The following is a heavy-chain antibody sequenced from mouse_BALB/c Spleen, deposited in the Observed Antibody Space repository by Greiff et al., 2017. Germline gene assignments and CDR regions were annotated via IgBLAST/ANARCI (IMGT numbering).Heavy chain of an antibody. CDR2: INPSNGLT. Sequence: QVQLQQPGAELVKPGASVKLSCKASGYTFTSYWMHWVKQRPGQGLEWIGEINPSNGLTNYNEKFKSKATLTVDKSSSTAYMQLSSLTSEDSAVYYCARRGYGNSYWYFDVWGAGTTVTVAS. J-gene: IGHJ1*01. CDR3: ARRGYGNSYWYFDV. V-gene: IGHV1S81*02. CDR1: GYTFTSYW. D-gene: IGHD2-10*02.